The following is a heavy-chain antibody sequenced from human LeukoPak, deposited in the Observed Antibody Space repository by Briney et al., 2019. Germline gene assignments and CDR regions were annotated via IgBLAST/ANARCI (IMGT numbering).Heavy chain of an antibody. V-gene: IGHV4-59*12. Sequence: SETLSLTCTVSGGSISSYYWSWIRQPPGKGLEWIGYIYYSGSTNYNPSLKSRVTISVDTSKNQFSLKLSSVTAADTAVYYCARGKLRNLPFDYWGQGTLVTVSS. CDR2: IYYSGST. CDR3: ARGKLRNLPFDY. J-gene: IGHJ4*02. CDR1: GGSISSYY. D-gene: IGHD1-7*01.